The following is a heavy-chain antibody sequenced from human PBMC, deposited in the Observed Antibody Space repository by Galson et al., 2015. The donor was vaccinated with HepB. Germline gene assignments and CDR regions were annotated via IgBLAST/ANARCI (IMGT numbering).Heavy chain of an antibody. V-gene: IGHV3-11*04. D-gene: IGHD3-9*01. J-gene: IGHJ4*02. Sequence: SLRLSCAASGFTFSDYYMRWIRQAPGKGLEWVSYISSSSSTINYADAVKGRFTISRDNAKNSLYLQMNSLRAEDTAVYYCARSGITIFSSVDYWGQGTLVTVSS. CDR3: ARSGITIFSSVDY. CDR2: ISSSSSTI. CDR1: GFTFSDYY.